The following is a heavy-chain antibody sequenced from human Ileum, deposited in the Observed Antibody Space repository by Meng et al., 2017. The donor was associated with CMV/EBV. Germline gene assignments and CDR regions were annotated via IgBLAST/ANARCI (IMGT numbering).Heavy chain of an antibody. J-gene: IGHJ4*02. Sequence: MHRVRQVRGEGMEWVAGIGPAGDTYNIESVKDRFTISRENAKNSLSLQMNSLRAGDTAVYYCARAGYCPGNSCFSDTPYFDYWGRGTLVTVSS. V-gene: IGHV3-13*01. D-gene: IGHD2-8*02. CDR3: ARAGYCPGNSCFSDTPYFDY. CDR2: IGPAGDT.